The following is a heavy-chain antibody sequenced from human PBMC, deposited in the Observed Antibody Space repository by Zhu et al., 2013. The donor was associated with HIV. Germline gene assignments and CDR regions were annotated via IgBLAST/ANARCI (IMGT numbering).Heavy chain of an antibody. D-gene: IGHD6-13*01. V-gene: IGHV4-39*07. CDR3: AREGIAAAAAKFDY. Sequence: QVQLQQWGAGLLKPSETLSLTCTVSGGSISSSSYYWDWIRQPPGKGLEWIGNIYYSGSTYYNPSLKSRVTMSMDTSKNHFSLKVSSVTAADTAVYYCAREGIAAAAAKFDYWGQGTLVTVSS. CDR1: GGSISSSSYY. CDR2: IYYSGST. J-gene: IGHJ4*02.